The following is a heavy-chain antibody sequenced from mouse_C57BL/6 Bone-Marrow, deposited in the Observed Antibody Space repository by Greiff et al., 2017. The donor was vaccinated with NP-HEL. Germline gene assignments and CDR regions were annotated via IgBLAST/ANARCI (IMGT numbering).Heavy chain of an antibody. CDR3: ARETGTYFDY. D-gene: IGHD4-1*01. Sequence: QVQLKQPGAELVMPGASVKLSCKASGYTFTSYWMHWVKQRPGQGLEWIGEIDPSDSYTNYNQKFKGKSTLTVDKSSSTAYMQLSSLTSEDSAVYYCARETGTYFDYWGQGTTLTVSS. CDR1: GYTFTSYW. J-gene: IGHJ2*01. CDR2: IDPSDSYT. V-gene: IGHV1-69*01.